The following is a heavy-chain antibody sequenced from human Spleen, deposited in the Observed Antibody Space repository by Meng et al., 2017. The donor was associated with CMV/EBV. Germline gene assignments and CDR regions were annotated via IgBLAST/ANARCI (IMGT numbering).Heavy chain of an antibody. V-gene: IGHV3-48*03. CDR1: VSGFTFGDYP. J-gene: IGHJ3*02. Sequence: GESLKISCRASVSGFTFGDYPLSWVRQAPGKGLEWVSYISSSGSTIYYADSVKGRFTISRDNAKNSLYLQMNSLRAEDTAVYYCARESSRRDDAFDIWGQGTMVTVSS. CDR2: ISSSGSTI. CDR3: ARESSRRDDAFDI. D-gene: IGHD6-6*01.